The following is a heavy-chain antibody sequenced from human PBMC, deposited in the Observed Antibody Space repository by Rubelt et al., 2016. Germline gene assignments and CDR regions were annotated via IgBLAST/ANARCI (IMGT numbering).Heavy chain of an antibody. V-gene: IGHV3-66*01. CDR1: GFTFSDSY. J-gene: IGHJ4*02. CDR2: IYSGGCT. CDR3: SSGGGWQSDY. D-gene: IGHD1-26*01. Sequence: GGGLVKPGGSLRLSCAASGFTFSDSYMTWVRQAPGKGLEWVSVIYSGGCTYYADSVKGRFTISRDNAKKSLSLQMNSLRAEDTAVYYCSSGGGWQSDYWGQGILVIVSS.